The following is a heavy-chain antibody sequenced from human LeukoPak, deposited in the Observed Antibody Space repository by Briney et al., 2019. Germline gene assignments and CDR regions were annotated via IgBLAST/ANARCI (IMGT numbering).Heavy chain of an antibody. CDR2: INHTGST. J-gene: IGHJ4*02. D-gene: IGHD4-17*01. CDR1: GGSFSGYY. Sequence: PSETLSLTCAVYGGSFSGYYWSWIRQPPGKGLEWIGEINHTGSTNYNPSLKSRVTISVDTSKNQFSLKLSSVTAADTAVYYCARLPLTTSPPPAPLGPQVDYWGQGTLVTVSS. V-gene: IGHV4-34*01. CDR3: ARLPLTTSPPPAPLGPQVDY.